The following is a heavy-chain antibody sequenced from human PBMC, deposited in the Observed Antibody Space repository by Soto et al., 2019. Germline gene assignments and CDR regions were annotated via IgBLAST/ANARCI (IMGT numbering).Heavy chain of an antibody. CDR2: ISGGGGSK. V-gene: IGHV3-23*01. D-gene: IGHD1-26*01. J-gene: IGHJ4*02. Sequence: EVQLLESGGNLVQPGGSLRLSCAVSGFTFSNYAMNWVRQAPGKGLEWVSTISGGGGSKNYADSVKGRFTVSRDTSQNTLYLQVNSLRADDTAVYYCAKGYGSTLGASFFASWGQGTLVTVSS. CDR3: AKGYGSTLGASFFAS. CDR1: GFTFSNYA.